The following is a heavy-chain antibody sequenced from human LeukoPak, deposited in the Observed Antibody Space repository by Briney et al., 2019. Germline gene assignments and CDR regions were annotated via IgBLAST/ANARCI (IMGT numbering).Heavy chain of an antibody. CDR2: IYYRGNT. CDR3: ARAHRLVLHYFDS. Sequence: PSETLSLTCTVSGDSISNGSYYWGWIRQPPGKGLEWIGNIYYRGNTYFNPSLKSRVIISVDTSKNQFSLKLTSVTAADTAVYYCARAHRLVLHYFDSWGQGTLVTVSS. D-gene: IGHD2-15*01. J-gene: IGHJ4*02. CDR1: GDSISNGSYY. V-gene: IGHV4-39*07.